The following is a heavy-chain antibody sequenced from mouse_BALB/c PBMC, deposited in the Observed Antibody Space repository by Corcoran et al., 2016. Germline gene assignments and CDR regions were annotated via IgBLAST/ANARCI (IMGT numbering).Heavy chain of an antibody. CDR2: INPSSGYT. CDR1: GYTFTSYT. V-gene: IGHV1-4*02. J-gene: IGHJ2*01. Sequence: QVQLQQSAAELARPGASVKMSCKASGYTFTSYTMHWVKQGPGQGLEWIGYINPSSGYTEYNQKFKDKTTLTADKSSSTAYMQLSSLTSEDSAVYYCARFFTTVVDFDYWGQGTTLTVSS. D-gene: IGHD1-1*01. CDR3: ARFFTTVVDFDY.